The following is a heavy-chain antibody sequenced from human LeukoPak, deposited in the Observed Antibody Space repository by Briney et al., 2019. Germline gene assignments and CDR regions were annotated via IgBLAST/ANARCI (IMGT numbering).Heavy chain of an antibody. D-gene: IGHD3-22*01. Sequence: GGSLRLSCVASGFTFSRYGMHWVRRAPAKGLEWVAIFWYDGSNKYYADSVKGRFTISRDTSKNTLYMQMDSLRAEDTAVYYCASGDTTGYSGDAFNIWGQGTMVTVSS. J-gene: IGHJ3*02. CDR2: FWYDGSNK. CDR3: ASGDTTGYSGDAFNI. V-gene: IGHV3-33*03. CDR1: GFTFSRYG.